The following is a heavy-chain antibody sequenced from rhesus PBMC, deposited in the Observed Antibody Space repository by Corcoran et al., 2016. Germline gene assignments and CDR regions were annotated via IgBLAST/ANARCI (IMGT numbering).Heavy chain of an antibody. J-gene: IGHJ5-1*01. Sequence: QVQLQQWGGRLVKPSETLSSTCAVYGASVSGFCWGWILQAPGKRREWIGSVRSGGRAHYNPSLKSSVTISMYTSKKQFSLKLRSVAAADTAVYCCGSLENRFDVWGPGVLVTVSS. CDR1: GASVSGFC. V-gene: IGHV4S2*01. CDR2: VRSGGRA. CDR3: GSLENRFDV.